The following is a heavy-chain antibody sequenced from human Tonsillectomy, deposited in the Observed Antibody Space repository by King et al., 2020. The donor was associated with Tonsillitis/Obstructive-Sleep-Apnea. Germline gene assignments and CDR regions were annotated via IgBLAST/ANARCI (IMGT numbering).Heavy chain of an antibody. CDR2: IKSKTDGGTT. Sequence: VQLVESGGGLVKPGGSLRLSCAASGFTFSNAWMSWVRQAPGKGLEWVGRIKSKTDGGTTDYAAPVKGRFTISRDDSKNTLYLQMNSLKTEDTAVYYCTTGLYYDFWSGYLFDFDYWGQGTLVTVAS. CDR3: TTGLYYDFWSGYLFDFDY. J-gene: IGHJ4*02. V-gene: IGHV3-15*01. CDR1: GFTFSNAW. D-gene: IGHD3-3*01.